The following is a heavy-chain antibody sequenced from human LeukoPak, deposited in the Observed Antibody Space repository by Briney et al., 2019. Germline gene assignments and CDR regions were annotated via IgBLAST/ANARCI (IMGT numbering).Heavy chain of an antibody. CDR1: GFTFTSSA. CDR3: ASSADPITTFGD. CDR2: IVVGSGNT. V-gene: IGHV1-58*02. Sequence: SVKVSCKASGFTFTSSAMQWVRQARGQRLGWIGWIVVGSGNTNYAQKFQERVTITRDMSTSTTYMELSSLRSEDTAVYYCASSADPITTFGDWGQGTLVTVSS. J-gene: IGHJ4*02. D-gene: IGHD3-10*02.